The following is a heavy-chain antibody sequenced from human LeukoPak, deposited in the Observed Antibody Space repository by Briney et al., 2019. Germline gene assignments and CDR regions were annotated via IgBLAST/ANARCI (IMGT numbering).Heavy chain of an antibody. V-gene: IGHV3-23*01. CDR3: AKSTSRPWYSSGWSPVYCFDY. CDR1: GFTFSYYG. Sequence: GGSLRLSCAASGFTFSYYGLSWVRQAPGKGLEWVSGFGHNGDITYSDSVKGRFTISRDNSKNTLYLQMNSLRAEDTAVYYCAKSTSRPWYSSGWSPVYCFDYWGQGTLVTVSS. D-gene: IGHD6-19*01. CDR2: FGHNGDIT. J-gene: IGHJ4*02.